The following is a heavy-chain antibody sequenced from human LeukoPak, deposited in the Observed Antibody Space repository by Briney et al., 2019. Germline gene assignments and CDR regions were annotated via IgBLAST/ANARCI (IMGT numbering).Heavy chain of an antibody. Sequence: GGSLRLSCAASGFXFNSYSINWVRQAPGKGLEWVSCISSSSSTIYYADSVKGRFTISRDNAKNSLYLQMNSLRDEDTAVYYCAREENTMIVDDAFDIWGQGTMVTVSS. CDR1: GFXFNSYS. CDR3: AREENTMIVDDAFDI. V-gene: IGHV3-48*02. J-gene: IGHJ3*02. CDR2: ISSSSSTI. D-gene: IGHD3-22*01.